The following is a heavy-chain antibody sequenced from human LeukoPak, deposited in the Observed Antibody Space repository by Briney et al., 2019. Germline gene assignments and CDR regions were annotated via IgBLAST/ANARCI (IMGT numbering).Heavy chain of an antibody. CDR2: IRNKANSYAT. CDR3: ARGVTYYSDNGGYYY. D-gene: IGHD3-22*01. V-gene: IGHV3-72*01. J-gene: IGHJ4*02. CDR1: GFTLSEHY. Sequence: GGSLRLSCVASGFTLSEHYMDWVRQAPGKGLEWVGRIRNKANSYATEYAASVKGRFTMSRDDSKNSLYLQMNSLKTEDTATYYCARGVTYYSDNGGYYYWGQRTLVTVSS.